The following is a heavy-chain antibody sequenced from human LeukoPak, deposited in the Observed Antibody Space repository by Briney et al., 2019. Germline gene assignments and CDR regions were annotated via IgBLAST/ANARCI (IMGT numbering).Heavy chain of an antibody. V-gene: IGHV4-34*01. J-gene: IGHJ4*02. CDR3: ARVFDYDSSGYYLGY. CDR1: RWSFSGYY. Sequence: PSETLSLTCAVYRWSFSGYYWSWIRQPPGRGLEWIGEINDSGSANCNPSLESRVSISVDTSKNQFSLKLSSVTAADTAVYYCARVFDYDSSGYYLGYWGQGTRVTVSS. D-gene: IGHD3-22*01. CDR2: INDSGSA.